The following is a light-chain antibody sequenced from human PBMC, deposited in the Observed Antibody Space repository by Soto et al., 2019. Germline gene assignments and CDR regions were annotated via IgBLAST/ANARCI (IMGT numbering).Light chain of an antibody. CDR2: GAS. Sequence: EIVMTQYTATLSVSPGERSTLSCMASQSVSSNLAWYQQKPGQAPRLLIYGASSRATGIPDRFSGSGSGTDFTLTISRLEPEDFAVYYCQQYGTSPRTFGQVTKVDIK. CDR3: QQYGTSPRT. V-gene: IGKV3-20*01. J-gene: IGKJ1*01. CDR1: QSVSSN.